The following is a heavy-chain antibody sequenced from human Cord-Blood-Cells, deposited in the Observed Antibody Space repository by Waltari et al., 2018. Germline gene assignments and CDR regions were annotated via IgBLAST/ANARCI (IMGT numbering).Heavy chain of an antibody. V-gene: IGHV4-39*01. Sequence: QLPLQASGPGLVTPSETLSLTCTVSGGSISSSSYYWGSLRQPPGKGLEWLGSIYYSGSTYYNPSRKRRVTISVDTSKNQFSLKLSSVTAADTAVYYCARRVRDGHYNWFDPWGQGTLVTVSS. CDR2: IYYSGST. CDR1: GGSISSSSYY. J-gene: IGHJ5*02. CDR3: ARRVRDGHYNWFDP.